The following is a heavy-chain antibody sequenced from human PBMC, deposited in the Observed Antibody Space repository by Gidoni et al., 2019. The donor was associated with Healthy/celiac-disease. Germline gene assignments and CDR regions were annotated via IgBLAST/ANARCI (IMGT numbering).Heavy chain of an antibody. V-gene: IGHV3-11*01. Sequence: QVQLVETGGGLDKPGGSLRLSCGDSGYTFSDYYMIWIHQAPGKGLEWVSYISSSGSTIYYPNSVKGRFTISRDNANNSLYLQMNSLRAEDTAVYYCARDLIPATGHAFDIWGQGTMVTVSS. J-gene: IGHJ3*02. CDR3: ARDLIPATGHAFDI. CDR2: ISSSGSTI. CDR1: GYTFSDYY. D-gene: IGHD2-2*01.